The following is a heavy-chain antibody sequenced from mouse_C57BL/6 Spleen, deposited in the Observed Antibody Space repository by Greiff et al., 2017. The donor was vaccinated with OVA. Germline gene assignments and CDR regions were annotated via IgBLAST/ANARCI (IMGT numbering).Heavy chain of an antibody. CDR1: GYTLTSYW. CDR3: ARRITTVVANYAMDY. V-gene: IGHV1-7*01. J-gene: IGHJ4*01. D-gene: IGHD1-1*01. CDR2: INPSSGYT. Sequence: VQLQQSGAELAKPGASVKLSCKASGYTLTSYWMHWVKQRPGQGLEWIGYINPSSGYTKYNQKFKDKATLTADKSSSTAYMQLSSLTTEDSAIYYCARRITTVVANYAMDYWGQGTSVTVSS.